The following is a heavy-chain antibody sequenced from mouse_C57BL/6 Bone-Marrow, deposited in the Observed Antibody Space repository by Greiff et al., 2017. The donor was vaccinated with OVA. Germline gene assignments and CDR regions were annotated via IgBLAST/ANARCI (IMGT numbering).Heavy chain of an antibody. V-gene: IGHV1-22*01. J-gene: IGHJ2*01. CDR2: INPNNGGT. D-gene: IGHD1-1*01. CDR3: ASSPTGAYYFDY. CDR1: GYTFTDYN. Sequence: VQLQQSGPELVKPGASVKMSCKASGYTFTDYNMHWVKQSHGKSLEWIGYINPNNGGTSYNQKFKGKATLTVNKSSSTAYMELRSLTSEDSAVYYCASSPTGAYYFDYWGQGTTLTVSS.